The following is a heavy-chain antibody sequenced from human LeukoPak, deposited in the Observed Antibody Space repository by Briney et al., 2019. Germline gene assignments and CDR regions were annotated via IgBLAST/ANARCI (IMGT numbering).Heavy chain of an antibody. V-gene: IGHV3-73*01. CDR1: GFTFSGSA. CDR3: TRHKDDFWSGRYYYYMDV. J-gene: IGHJ6*03. CDR2: IRSKANSYAT. D-gene: IGHD3-3*01. Sequence: GGSLRLSCAASGFTFSGSAMHWVRQASGKGLEWVGRIRSKANSYATAYAASVKGRFTISRDDSKNTAYLQMNSLKAEDTAVYYCTRHKDDFWSGRYYYYMDVWGKGTTVTVSS.